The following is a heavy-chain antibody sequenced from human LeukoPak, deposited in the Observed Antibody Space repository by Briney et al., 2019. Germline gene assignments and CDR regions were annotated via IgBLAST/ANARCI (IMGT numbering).Heavy chain of an antibody. Sequence: ASVKVSCKASGYTFTSYDINWVRQATGQGLEWMGWMNPNSGNTGYAQKFQGRVTMTRNTSISTAYMELSSLRSEDTAVYYCARALSNYYYYYGMDVWGQGTTVTVSS. CDR1: GYTFTSYD. CDR2: MNPNSGNT. J-gene: IGHJ6*02. D-gene: IGHD2/OR15-2a*01. CDR3: ARALSNYYYYYGMDV. V-gene: IGHV1-8*01.